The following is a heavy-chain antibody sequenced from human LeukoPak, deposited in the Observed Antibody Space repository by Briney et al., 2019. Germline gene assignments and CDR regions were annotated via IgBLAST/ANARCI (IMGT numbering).Heavy chain of an antibody. V-gene: IGHV3-30-3*01. J-gene: IGHJ4*02. Sequence: GGSLRLSCAASGFTLSSYAMHWVRQAPGKGLEWVAVISYDGSNKYYADSVKGRFTISRDNSKNTLYLQMNSLRAEDTAVYYCARGSVVVVAATSLDYWGQGTLVTVSS. CDR3: ARGSVVVVAATSLDY. CDR2: ISYDGSNK. D-gene: IGHD2-15*01. CDR1: GFTLSSYA.